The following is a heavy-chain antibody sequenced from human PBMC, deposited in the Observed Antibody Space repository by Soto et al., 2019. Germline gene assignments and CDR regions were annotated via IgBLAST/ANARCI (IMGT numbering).Heavy chain of an antibody. V-gene: IGHV3-7*01. CDR3: VCGGNYFVY. CDR1: EFTFSKYW. CDR2: INQDGSER. Sequence: EVQLVESGGGLVQPGGSLRLSCAASEFTFSKYWMTWVRQSPGKGLEWVANINQDGSERYYVDSVRGRFTISRDNAKNSLYLQMNSLRAEDTAVYYCVCGGNYFVYWSQGTLVTVSP. D-gene: IGHD3-16*01. J-gene: IGHJ4*02.